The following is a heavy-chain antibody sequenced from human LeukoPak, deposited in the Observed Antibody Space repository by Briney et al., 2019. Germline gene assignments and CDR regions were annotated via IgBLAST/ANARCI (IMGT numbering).Heavy chain of an antibody. D-gene: IGHD2-2*01. CDR3: ARDGLFQLPFYYYYYMDV. CDR1: GYTFTSYD. CDR2: MNPNRGNT. Sequence: ASVKVSCKASGYTFTSYDINWVRQATGQGLEWIGWMNPNRGNTGYAQKFQGRVTMTRNTSISTAYMELSSLRSEDTAVYYCARDGLFQLPFYYYYYMDVWGKGTTVTVSS. J-gene: IGHJ6*03. V-gene: IGHV1-8*01.